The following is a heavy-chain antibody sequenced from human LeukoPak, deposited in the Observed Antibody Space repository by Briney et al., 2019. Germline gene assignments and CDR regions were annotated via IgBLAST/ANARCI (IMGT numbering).Heavy chain of an antibody. V-gene: IGHV1-8*03. D-gene: IGHD2-21*02. CDR3: ARGTCGGDCYVDY. CDR1: GYTFTSYD. Sequence: VASVKVSCKASGYTFTSYDVNWVRQATGQELEWMGWMNPNSGNTGYAQKFQGRVTITRNTSISTAYMELSSLRFEDTAVYYCARGTCGGDCYVDYWGQGTLVTVSS. CDR2: MNPNSGNT. J-gene: IGHJ4*02.